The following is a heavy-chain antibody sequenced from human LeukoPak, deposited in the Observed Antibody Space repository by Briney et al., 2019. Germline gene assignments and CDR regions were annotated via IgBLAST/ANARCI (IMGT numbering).Heavy chain of an antibody. D-gene: IGHD5-18*01. CDR2: IIPIFGTA. CDR3: ASPHRYSYGHYYYYGMDV. J-gene: IGHJ6*02. V-gene: IGHV1-69*01. CDR1: GGTFSSYA. Sequence: ASVKVSCKASGGTFSSYAISWVRRAPGQGLEWMGGIIPIFGTANYAQKFQGRVTITADESTSTAYMELSSLRSEDTAVYYCASPHRYSYGHYYYYGMDVWGQGTTVTVSS.